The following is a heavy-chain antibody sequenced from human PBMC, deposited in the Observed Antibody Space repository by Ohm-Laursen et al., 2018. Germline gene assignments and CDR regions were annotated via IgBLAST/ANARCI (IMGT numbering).Heavy chain of an antibody. CDR2: NNPNSGGT. D-gene: IGHD6-19*01. CDR3: ARDLHGSGWYYYYYGMDV. V-gene: IGHV1-2*02. CDR1: GYTFTSYY. Sequence: GASVKASCKVSGYTFTSYYMHWVRQAPGQGLEWMGWNNPNSGGTNYAQKFQGRVTMTRDTSISTAYMELSRLRSDDTAVYYCARDLHGSGWYYYYYGMDVWGQGTTVTVSS. J-gene: IGHJ6*02.